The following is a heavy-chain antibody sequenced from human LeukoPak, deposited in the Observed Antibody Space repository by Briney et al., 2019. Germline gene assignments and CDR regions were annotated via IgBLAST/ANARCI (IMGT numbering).Heavy chain of an antibody. CDR1: GYTFTSYG. J-gene: IGHJ3*02. CDR2: ISAYNGNT. D-gene: IGHD3-22*01. Sequence: ASVKVSCKASGYTFTSYGISWVRQAPGQGLECMGWISAYNGNTNYAQKLQGRVTMTTDTSTSTAYMELRGLRSDDTAVYYCARGGPAPHRITLIVVASSTDAFDIWGQGTTVTVSS. V-gene: IGHV1-18*01. CDR3: ARGGPAPHRITLIVVASSTDAFDI.